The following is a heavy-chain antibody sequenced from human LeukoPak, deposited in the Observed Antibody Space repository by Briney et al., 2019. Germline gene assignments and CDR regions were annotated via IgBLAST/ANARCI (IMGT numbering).Heavy chain of an antibody. V-gene: IGHV3-23*01. CDR2: ISGGGDIT. D-gene: IGHD2-21*02. CDR1: GFNFANHA. Sequence: GGSLRLSCAASGFNFANHAMSWVRQTPGKGLEWVSAISGGGDITYYADSVTGRFTISRDNSKDTLFLQMHSLRPGDTAVYYCVREDTPATANYWSQGTLVTISS. CDR3: VREDTPATANY. J-gene: IGHJ4*02.